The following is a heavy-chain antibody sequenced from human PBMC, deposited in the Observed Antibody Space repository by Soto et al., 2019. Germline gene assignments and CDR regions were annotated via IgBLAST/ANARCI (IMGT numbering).Heavy chain of an antibody. CDR2: MNPNSGNA. Sequence: QVQLVQSGAEVKKPGASVKVSCKASGYTFSSYDISWVRQATGQGLEWMGWMNPNSGNAGHAQNFQGRVSMTRNTSISTADMEVSSLRCEDTAVYYCARAYSDAFDIWGQGTMVTVSS. CDR3: ARAYSDAFDI. D-gene: IGHD2-15*01. V-gene: IGHV1-8*01. J-gene: IGHJ3*02. CDR1: GYTFSSYD.